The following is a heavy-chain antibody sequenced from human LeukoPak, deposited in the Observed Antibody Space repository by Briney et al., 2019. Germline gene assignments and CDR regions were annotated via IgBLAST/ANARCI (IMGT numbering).Heavy chain of an antibody. Sequence: ASVKVSCKASGGTFSSYAISWVRQAPGQGLEWMGGIIPILGTANYAQKFQGRVTITADESTSTAYMELSSLRSEDTAVYYCAREFGNGYPYFDYWGQGTLVTVSS. CDR2: IIPILGTA. V-gene: IGHV1-69*13. CDR1: GGTFSSYA. J-gene: IGHJ4*02. CDR3: AREFGNGYPYFDY. D-gene: IGHD6-25*01.